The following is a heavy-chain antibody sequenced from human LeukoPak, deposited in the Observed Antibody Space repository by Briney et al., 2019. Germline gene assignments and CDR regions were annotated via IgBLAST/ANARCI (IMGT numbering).Heavy chain of an antibody. V-gene: IGHV4-34*01. Sequence: KPSETLSLTCAVYGGSFSGYYWSWIRQPPGKGLEWIGEINHSGSTNYNPSLKSRVTISVDTSKNQFSLKLSSVTAADTAVYYCARHLKGELLFDYWGQGTLVTVSS. J-gene: IGHJ4*02. CDR2: INHSGST. D-gene: IGHD1-26*01. CDR3: ARHLKGELLFDY. CDR1: GGSFSGYY.